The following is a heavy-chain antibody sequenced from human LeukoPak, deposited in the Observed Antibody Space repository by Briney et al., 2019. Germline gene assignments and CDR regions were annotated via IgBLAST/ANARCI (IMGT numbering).Heavy chain of an antibody. CDR1: GGSISSSSYY. Sequence: NPSETLSLTCTVSGGSISSSSYYWGWIRQPPGKGLEWIGSIYYSGSTYYNPSLKSRVTISVDTSKNQFSLKLSSVTAADTAVYYCARVYYYDSSGHPVHDAFDIWGQGTMVTVSS. V-gene: IGHV4-39*01. CDR3: ARVYYYDSSGHPVHDAFDI. D-gene: IGHD3-22*01. J-gene: IGHJ3*02. CDR2: IYYSGST.